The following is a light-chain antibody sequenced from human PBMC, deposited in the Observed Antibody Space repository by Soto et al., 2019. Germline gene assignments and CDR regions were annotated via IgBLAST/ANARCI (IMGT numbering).Light chain of an antibody. Sequence: EIVLTQSPGTLSLSQGERATLSCRASQTVSSSYLAWYQQKPGQAPRLLIYGASTRAAGIPDRFSGSGSGTDFTLTISRLEPEDFAVYYCQQYGSSPITFGQGTRLEIK. CDR2: GAS. CDR3: QQYGSSPIT. V-gene: IGKV3-20*01. J-gene: IGKJ5*01. CDR1: QTVSSSY.